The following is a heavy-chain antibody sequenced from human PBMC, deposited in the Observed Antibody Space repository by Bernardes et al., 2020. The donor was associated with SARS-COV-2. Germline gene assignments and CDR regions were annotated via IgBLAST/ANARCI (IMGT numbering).Heavy chain of an antibody. V-gene: IGHV3-21*01. CDR2: ISSSSSYI. CDR1: GFTFSSYS. D-gene: IGHD2-2*01. Sequence: GGSLRLSCAASGFTFSSYSMNWVRQAPGKGLEWVSSISSSSSYIYYADSVKGRFTISRDNAKNSLYLQMNSLRAEDTAVYYCARGDIVVVPAAIGIVYYGMDVWGQGTTVTVSS. CDR3: ARGDIVVVPAAIGIVYYGMDV. J-gene: IGHJ6*02.